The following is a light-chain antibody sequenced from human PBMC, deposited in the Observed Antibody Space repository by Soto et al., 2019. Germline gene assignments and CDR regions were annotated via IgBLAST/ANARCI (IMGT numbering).Light chain of an antibody. Sequence: QSVLTQPPSASGSPGQSVTISCTGTSSDVGGYNYVSWYQHHPGNAPKLIIYEVYKRPSGVPDRFSGSKSGNTAALTVSGLQAEDEADYYCSSYVGTNSYVFGTGTKLTVL. CDR1: SSDVGGYNY. V-gene: IGLV2-8*01. J-gene: IGLJ1*01. CDR3: SSYVGTNSYV. CDR2: EVY.